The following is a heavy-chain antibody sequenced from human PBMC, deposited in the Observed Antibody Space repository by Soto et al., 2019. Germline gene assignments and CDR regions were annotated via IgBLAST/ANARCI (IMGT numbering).Heavy chain of an antibody. J-gene: IGHJ4*02. D-gene: IGHD3-10*01. V-gene: IGHV4-59*04. Sequence: SEILSLTCTVSGGSISSYYCNSNRLPPGKGLGSTGYIPYSGSTYNNPPLKSRVTMTVDTSKNQCSLKLRSVTAADTAVYYCATGGVGAHLVRGLFAYWGQGTQVTVSS. CDR1: GGSISSYY. CDR3: ATGGVGAHLVRGLFAY. CDR2: IPYSGST.